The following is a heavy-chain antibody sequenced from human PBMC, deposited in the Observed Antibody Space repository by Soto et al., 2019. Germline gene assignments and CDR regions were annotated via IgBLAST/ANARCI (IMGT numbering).Heavy chain of an antibody. D-gene: IGHD2-15*01. Sequence: QVQLVQSGAEVKKPGSSVKVSCKASGGTFSSYAISWVRQAPGQGLEWMGGIIPIFGTANYAQKFKGRVTITADESTSTGYMELSSLRSEDTAVYCCALLLDRSYYYYYGIDVWGQGTTVTVSS. CDR1: GGTFSSYA. CDR3: ALLLDRSYYYYYGIDV. CDR2: IIPIFGTA. V-gene: IGHV1-69*01. J-gene: IGHJ6*02.